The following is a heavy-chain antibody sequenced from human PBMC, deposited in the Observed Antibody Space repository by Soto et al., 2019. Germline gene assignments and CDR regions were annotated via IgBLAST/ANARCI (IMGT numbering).Heavy chain of an antibody. CDR1: GFTFSSYG. D-gene: IGHD3-3*01. J-gene: IGHJ5*02. V-gene: IGHV3-30*18. Sequence: GGSLRLSCAAYGFTFSSYGMHWVRQAPGKGLEWVAVISYDGSNKYYADSVKGRFTISRDNSKNTLYLQMNSLRAEDTAVYYCAKSPYLSRAYLGGEWLTSEYNWFDPWGQGTLVTVSS. CDR2: ISYDGSNK. CDR3: AKSPYLSRAYLGGEWLTSEYNWFDP.